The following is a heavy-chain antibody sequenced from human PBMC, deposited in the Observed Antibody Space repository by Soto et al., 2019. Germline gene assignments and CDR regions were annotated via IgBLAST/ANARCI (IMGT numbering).Heavy chain of an antibody. CDR2: IYYSGST. D-gene: IGHD6-19*01. CDR1: GGSISSSSYY. V-gene: IGHV4-39*01. Sequence: SETLSVTCAVSGGSISSSSYYWGWIRQPPGKGLEWIGSIYYSGSTYYNPSLKSRVTISVDTSKNQFSLKLSSVTAADTAVYYCARAIAVAGTYWFDPWGQGTLVTVSS. CDR3: ARAIAVAGTYWFDP. J-gene: IGHJ5*02.